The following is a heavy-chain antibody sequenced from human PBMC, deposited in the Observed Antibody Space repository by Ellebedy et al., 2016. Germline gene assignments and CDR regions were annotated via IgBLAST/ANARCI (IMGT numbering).Heavy chain of an antibody. CDR1: GYSITTAYY. V-gene: IGHV4-38-2*02. CDR2: LFHTGTT. Sequence: SETLSLTCNVSGYSITTAYYWGWIRQPPGKGLEWIGNLFHTGTTYYNPSLKSRVALSVDTSKNQFSLTMTSVTAADTAIHYCGREGDFGGNFWGPGILVTVSP. J-gene: IGHJ4*02. D-gene: IGHD4-23*01. CDR3: GREGDFGGNF.